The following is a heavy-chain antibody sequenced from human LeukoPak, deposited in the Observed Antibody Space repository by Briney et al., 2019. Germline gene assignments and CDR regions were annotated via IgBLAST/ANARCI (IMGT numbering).Heavy chain of an antibody. J-gene: IGHJ3*02. V-gene: IGHV3-11*04. CDR3: ARDCGGGSCYGPYDAFDI. CDR1: GFTFSNAW. CDR2: ISSSGSTI. Sequence: GGSLRLSCAASGFTFSNAWMSWVRQAPGKGLGWVSYISSSGSTIYYADSVKGRFTISRDNAKNSLYLQMNSLRAEDTAVYYCARDCGGGSCYGPYDAFDIWGQGTMVTVSS. D-gene: IGHD2-15*01.